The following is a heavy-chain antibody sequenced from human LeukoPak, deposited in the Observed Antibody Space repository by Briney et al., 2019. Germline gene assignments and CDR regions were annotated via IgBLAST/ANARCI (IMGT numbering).Heavy chain of an antibody. Sequence: GSLRLSCAASGFTFSSYEMNWVRQAPGKGLEWVSYISSSGGSIYYADSVKGRFTISRDNAKNSLYLQMNSLRAEDTAVYYCASKGGFDYWGQGTLVTVSS. CDR2: ISSSGGSI. CDR1: GFTFSSYE. J-gene: IGHJ4*02. V-gene: IGHV3-48*03. CDR3: ASKGGFDY. D-gene: IGHD3-16*01.